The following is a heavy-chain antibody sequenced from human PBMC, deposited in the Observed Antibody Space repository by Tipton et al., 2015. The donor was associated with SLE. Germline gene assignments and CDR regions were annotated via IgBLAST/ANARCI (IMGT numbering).Heavy chain of an antibody. V-gene: IGHV4-31*03. CDR2: IYDSGST. CDR1: GHSISNGDYY. CDR3: ARDRRLTTMTRGYFDH. Sequence: TLSLTCTVSGHSISNGDYYWSWIRQLPGKGLEWIGYIYDSGSTYYNPSLKSRLTISIDTSKNQFSLKLSSVTAADTAVYYCARDRRLTTMTRGYFDHWGQGILVTVSS. J-gene: IGHJ4*02. D-gene: IGHD4-17*01.